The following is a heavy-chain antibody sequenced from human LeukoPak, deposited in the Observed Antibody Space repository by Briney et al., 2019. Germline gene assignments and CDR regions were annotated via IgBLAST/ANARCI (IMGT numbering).Heavy chain of an antibody. Sequence: GASVKVSCKASGGTFSSYAISWVRQAPGQGLEWMGGIIPIFGTANYAQKFQGRVTITTDESTSTAYMELSSLRSEDTAVYYCARVGVVGAALDYWGQGTLVTLSS. CDR1: GGTFSSYA. D-gene: IGHD1-26*01. CDR2: IIPIFGTA. J-gene: IGHJ4*02. CDR3: ARVGVVGAALDY. V-gene: IGHV1-69*05.